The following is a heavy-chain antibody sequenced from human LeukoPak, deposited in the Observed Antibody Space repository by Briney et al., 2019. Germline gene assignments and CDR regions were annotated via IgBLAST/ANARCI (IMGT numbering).Heavy chain of an antibody. V-gene: IGHV4-59*01. CDR1: SDSISNSY. Sequence: ASETLSLTCTVSSDSISNSYWSWIRQPPGKGLEWIGYIYYSGSTNYNPSLKSRVTISVDTSKNQFSLKLSSVTAADTAVYYCARDRAGDYVYMDVWGKGTAVTVSS. CDR2: IYYSGST. D-gene: IGHD3-10*01. CDR3: ARDRAGDYVYMDV. J-gene: IGHJ6*03.